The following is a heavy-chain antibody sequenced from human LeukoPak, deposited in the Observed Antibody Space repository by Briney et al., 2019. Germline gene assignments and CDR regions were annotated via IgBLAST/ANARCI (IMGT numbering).Heavy chain of an antibody. CDR2: IWYDGSNK. J-gene: IGHJ4*02. CDR1: GFTFSSYG. Sequence: GGSLRLSCAASGFTFSSYGMHGVRQAPGKGLEWVAVIWYDGSNKYYADSVRGRLTISRDNSKNTLYLKMNSLRAEETAVYCCARDEYSSGYYYGAGFDYWGQGTLVTVSS. CDR3: ARDEYSSGYYYGAGFDY. D-gene: IGHD3-22*01. V-gene: IGHV3-33*01.